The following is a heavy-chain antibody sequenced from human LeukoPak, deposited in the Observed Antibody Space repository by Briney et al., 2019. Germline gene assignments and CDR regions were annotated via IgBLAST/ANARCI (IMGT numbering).Heavy chain of an antibody. CDR3: ARDTAMASFDY. Sequence: WASVKVSCKASGYTFTGYYIHWVRQAPGQGLEWMGWISPNSGGTNYAQKFQGRVTMTRDTSISTAYMELSRLRSDDTAVYYCARDTAMASFDYWGQGTLVTVSS. CDR2: ISPNSGGT. D-gene: IGHD5-18*01. CDR1: GYTFTGYY. J-gene: IGHJ4*02. V-gene: IGHV1-2*02.